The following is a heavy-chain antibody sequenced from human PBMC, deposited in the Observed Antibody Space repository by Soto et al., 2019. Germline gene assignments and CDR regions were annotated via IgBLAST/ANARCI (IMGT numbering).Heavy chain of an antibody. Sequence: GGSLRLSCAASGFTFSSYAMHWVRQAPGKGLEWVAVISYDGSNKYYADSVKGRFTISRDNSKNTLYLQMNSLRAEDTAVYYCAKDQNRLNFWSGPNNWFDPWGQGTLVTVSS. CDR3: AKDQNRLNFWSGPNNWFDP. V-gene: IGHV3-30-3*01. J-gene: IGHJ5*02. CDR1: GFTFSSYA. CDR2: ISYDGSNK. D-gene: IGHD3-3*01.